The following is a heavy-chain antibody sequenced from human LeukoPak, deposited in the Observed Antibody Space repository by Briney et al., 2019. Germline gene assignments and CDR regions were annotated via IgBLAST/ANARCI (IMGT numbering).Heavy chain of an antibody. D-gene: IGHD1-26*01. V-gene: IGHV1-18*01. J-gene: IGHJ5*02. Sequence: ASVKVSCKASGYTLTSYGINWMRQAPGQGLEWMGWISTQSGNTNYAQKVQGRLTLTTDRSTNTAYMELRSLRSDDTAVYYCARHTVYSGSYFRTTNWFGPWGQGTLVTVSS. CDR2: ISTQSGNT. CDR1: GYTLTSYG. CDR3: ARHTVYSGSYFRTTNWFGP.